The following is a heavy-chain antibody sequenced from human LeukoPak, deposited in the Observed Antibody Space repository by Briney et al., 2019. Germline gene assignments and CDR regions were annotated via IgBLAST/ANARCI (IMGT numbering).Heavy chain of an antibody. CDR3: GLGSDHHYCMGV. D-gene: IGHD2-21*02. CDR1: GGTFSRDA. V-gene: IGHV1-69*06. Sequence: ASVKVSCKASGGTFSRDAITWVRQAPGQGLEWMAGIIPIYDTPFYAPKFQGRVTVSVDKFTSTAYLELRSLRSDDTAVYYCGLGSDHHYCMGVWGKGTTVTVSS. J-gene: IGHJ6*03. CDR2: IIPIYDTP.